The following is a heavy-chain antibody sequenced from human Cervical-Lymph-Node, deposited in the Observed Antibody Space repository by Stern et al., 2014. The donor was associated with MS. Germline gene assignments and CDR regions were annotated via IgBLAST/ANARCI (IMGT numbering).Heavy chain of an antibody. J-gene: IGHJ4*02. CDR3: ARMCSTSCYGGLDY. Sequence: QVTLRESGPVLVKPTETLTLTCTVSGFSLSNSRMGVTWIRQPPGKALEWLAPIFSNDEKSYSTSLKSRLTISKDTSKSQVVLTMTNMDPVDTATYYCARMCSTSCYGGLDYWGQGTLVTVSS. D-gene: IGHD2-2*01. CDR1: GFSLSNSRMG. V-gene: IGHV2-26*01. CDR2: IFSNDEK.